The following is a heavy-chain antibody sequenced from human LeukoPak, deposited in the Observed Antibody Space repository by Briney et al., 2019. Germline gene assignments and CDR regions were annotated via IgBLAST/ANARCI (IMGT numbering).Heavy chain of an antibody. CDR2: IWYDGSNK. CDR1: GFTFSSYG. J-gene: IGHJ4*02. D-gene: IGHD3-3*01. Sequence: GGSLRLSCAASGFTFSSYGMHWVRQAPGKGLEWVAVIWYDGSNKYYADSVKGRSTISRNNSKNTLYLQMNSLRAEDTAVYYCAREDDSFYWGQGTLVTVSS. CDR3: AREDDSFY. V-gene: IGHV3-33*01.